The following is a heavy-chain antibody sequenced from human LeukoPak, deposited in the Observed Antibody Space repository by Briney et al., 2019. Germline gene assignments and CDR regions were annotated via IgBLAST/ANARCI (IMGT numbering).Heavy chain of an antibody. D-gene: IGHD5-12*01. CDR2: IRNNGRSA. CDR1: GFAFSDYC. Sequence: PGGSLTLSCAASGFAFSDYCMGWIRPAPGKGLEWVACIRNNGRSAYYVDSVRGRFTISRDNAEKSLYLEMHSLRPEDTAVYYCAREAGSGYRLGDSWGQGTQVIVSS. J-gene: IGHJ4*02. V-gene: IGHV3-11*01. CDR3: AREAGSGYRLGDS.